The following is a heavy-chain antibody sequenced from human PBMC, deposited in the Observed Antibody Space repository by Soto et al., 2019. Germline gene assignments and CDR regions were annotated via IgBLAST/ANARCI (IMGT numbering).Heavy chain of an antibody. CDR3: ARGEGRTMVRGVIVWFDP. CDR1: GGSFSGYY. V-gene: IGHV4-34*01. J-gene: IGHJ5*02. Sequence: SETLSLTCAVYGGSFSGYYWSWIRQPPGKGLEWIGEINHSGSTNYNPSLKSRVTISVDTSKNQFSLKLSSVTAADTAVYYCARGEGRTMVRGVIVWFDPWGQGTLVTVSS. CDR2: INHSGST. D-gene: IGHD3-10*01.